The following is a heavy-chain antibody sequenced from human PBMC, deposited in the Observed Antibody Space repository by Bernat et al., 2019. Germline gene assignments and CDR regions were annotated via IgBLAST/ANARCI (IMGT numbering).Heavy chain of an antibody. CDR1: GYSFTSYW. CDR3: ARVGPGGDYYGSGSYLGWFDP. CDR2: IYPGDSDT. D-gene: IGHD3-10*01. V-gene: IGHV5-51*01. J-gene: IGHJ5*02. Sequence: EVQLVQSGAEVKKPGESLKISCKGSGYSFTSYWIGWVRQMPGKGLEWMGIIYPGDSDTRYSPSFQGQVTISADQSISTAFLQWSSLQASDTAMYYCARVGPGGDYYGSGSYLGWFDPWGQGTLVTVAS.